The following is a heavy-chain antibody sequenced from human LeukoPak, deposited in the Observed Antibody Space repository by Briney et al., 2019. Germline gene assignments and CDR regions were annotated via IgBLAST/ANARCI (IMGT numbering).Heavy chain of an antibody. CDR1: GFTVPDYA. J-gene: IGHJ6*03. CDR3: ARGKPSYGSGTYYRPLEPNYMDV. CDR2: ISSSGST. V-gene: IGHV4-38-2*01. Sequence: GSLRLSCAASGFTVPDYAMTWVRQAPGKGLEWIGRISSSGSTNYNPSLKSRVTISVDTSKNQFSLKLRSVTAADTAVYYCARGKPSYGSGTYYRPLEPNYMDVWGKGTTVTVSS. D-gene: IGHD3-10*01.